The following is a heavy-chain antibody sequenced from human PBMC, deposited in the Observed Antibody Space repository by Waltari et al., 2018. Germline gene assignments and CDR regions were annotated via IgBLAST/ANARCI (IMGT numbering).Heavy chain of an antibody. V-gene: IGHV4-59*08. J-gene: IGHJ3*02. CDR2: IYYSGST. CDR3: ARTRGYRRRDAFDI. D-gene: IGHD5-18*01. Sequence: QVQLQESGPGLVKPSETLSLTCTVSGGSISSYYWSWIRPPPGKGLEWIGYIYYSGSTNYNPSLKSRVTISVDTSKNQFSLKLSSVTAADTAVYYCARTRGYRRRDAFDIWGQGTMVTVSS. CDR1: GGSISSYY.